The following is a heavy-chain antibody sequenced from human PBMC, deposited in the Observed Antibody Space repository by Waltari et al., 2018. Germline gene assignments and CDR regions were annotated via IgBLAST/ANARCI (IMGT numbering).Heavy chain of an antibody. Sequence: QEQLVQSGAEVEKTGPSVKVSRQASGSTFTGYYLHAVRQAPGQGLEWMGRINPNSGGTNYAQKFQGRVTMTRDTSISTAYMELSRLRSDDTAVYYCASLGLKEQLVDYWGQGTLVTVSS. CDR2: INPNSGGT. V-gene: IGHV1-2*06. D-gene: IGHD6-6*01. CDR3: ASLGLKEQLVDY. J-gene: IGHJ4*02. CDR1: GSTFTGYY.